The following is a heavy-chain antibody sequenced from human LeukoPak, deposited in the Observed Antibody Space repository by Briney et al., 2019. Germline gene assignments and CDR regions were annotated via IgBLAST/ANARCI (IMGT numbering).Heavy chain of an antibody. Sequence: RASETLSLTCAVYGGSFSGYYWSWIRQPPGKGLEWIGEINHSGSTNYNPSLKSRVTISVDTSKNQFSLKLSSVTAADTAVYYCARRKRSGCSGTSCLLNWFDPWGQGTLVTVSS. CDR3: ARRKRSGCSGTSCLLNWFDP. CDR1: GGSFSGYY. V-gene: IGHV4-34*01. D-gene: IGHD2-2*01. CDR2: INHSGST. J-gene: IGHJ5*02.